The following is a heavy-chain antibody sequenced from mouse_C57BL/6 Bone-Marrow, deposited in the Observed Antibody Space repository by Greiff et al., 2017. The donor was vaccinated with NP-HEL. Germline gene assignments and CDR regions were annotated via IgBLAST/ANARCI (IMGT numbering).Heavy chain of an antibody. J-gene: IGHJ4*01. D-gene: IGHD2-4*01. CDR1: GFTFSDYS. Sequence: EVHLVESEGGLVQPGSSMKLSCTASGFTFSDYSMAWVRQVPEKGLEWVANINYDGSSTSYLDSLKSRFIISRDNAKNILYLQMSSLKSEDTATYYCAREGGLRRRTYAMDYWGQGTSVTVSS. CDR2: INYDGSST. V-gene: IGHV5-16*01. CDR3: AREGGLRRRTYAMDY.